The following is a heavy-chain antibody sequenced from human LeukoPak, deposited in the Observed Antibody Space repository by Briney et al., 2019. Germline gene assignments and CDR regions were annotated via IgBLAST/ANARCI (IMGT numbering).Heavy chain of an antibody. D-gene: IGHD2-15*01. J-gene: IGHJ3*02. CDR3: ARDEGLRIDGTDDAFDI. V-gene: IGHV3-48*03. CDR1: EFTFSSYE. Sequence: GGSLRLSCAASEFTFSSYEMNWVRQAPGKGLEWVSYISSSGSTIYYADSVKGRFTISRDNAKNSLYLQMNSLRAEDTAVYYCARDEGLRIDGTDDAFDIWGQGTMVTVSS. CDR2: ISSSGSTI.